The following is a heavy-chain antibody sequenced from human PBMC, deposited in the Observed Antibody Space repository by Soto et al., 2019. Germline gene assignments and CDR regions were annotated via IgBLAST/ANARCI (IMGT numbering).Heavy chain of an antibody. CDR3: ARDGPPTTTGVGPSYTMDV. CDR2: VSYDGRNK. V-gene: IGHV3-30*01. D-gene: IGHD3-3*01. Sequence: VAVVSYDGRNKYYADSVKGRFSISGDNSKNMLFLEMNSLRAEDTAVYYCARDGPPTTTGVGPSYTMDVWGQGTTVTVS. J-gene: IGHJ6*02.